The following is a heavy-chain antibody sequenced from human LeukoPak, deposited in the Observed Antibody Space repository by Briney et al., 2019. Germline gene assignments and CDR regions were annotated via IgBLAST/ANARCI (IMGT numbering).Heavy chain of an antibody. V-gene: IGHV3-15*01. CDR2: VKSKADGGTT. Sequence: GGSLRLSCVASGFSFSDAWMSWVRQAPGKGLEWVARVKSKADGGTTDYAAPVKGRFTISRDDSKNTLYLQVNSLKTEDTAVYYCTKGGRGTSTGYWGQGALVTVSS. D-gene: IGHD1-26*01. J-gene: IGHJ4*02. CDR1: GFSFSDAW. CDR3: TKGGRGTSTGY.